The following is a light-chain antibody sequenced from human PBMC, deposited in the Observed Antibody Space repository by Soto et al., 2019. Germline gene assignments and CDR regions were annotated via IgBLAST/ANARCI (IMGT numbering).Light chain of an antibody. CDR1: SSDVGSYNR. J-gene: IGLJ1*01. Sequence: QSALTQPASVSGSPGQSITIPCTGTSSDVGSYNRVSWYQQHPGTAPKLMIYEVSNRPSGVPDRFSGSKSGNTASLTISGLQAEDEADYYCSSYTSSSTLVFGTGTKVTVL. CDR2: EVS. V-gene: IGLV2-18*02. CDR3: SSYTSSSTLV.